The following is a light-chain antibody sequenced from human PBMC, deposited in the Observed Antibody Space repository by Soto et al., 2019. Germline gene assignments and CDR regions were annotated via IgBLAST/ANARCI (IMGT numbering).Light chain of an antibody. CDR3: HQRATWPWT. V-gene: IGKV3-11*01. J-gene: IGKJ1*01. CDR1: QSIAIY. CDR2: DTF. Sequence: IVLTQSPATLSFSPGERATLSCRASQSIAIYLAWYQQRSGQSPRLLIYDTFNRAPGIPDRFSGSGSGTDFTLTISSLEPEDFAVYYCHQRATWPWTFGQGTTVEIK.